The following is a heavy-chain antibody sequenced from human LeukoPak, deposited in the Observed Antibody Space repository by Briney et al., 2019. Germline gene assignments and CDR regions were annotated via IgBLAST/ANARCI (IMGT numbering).Heavy chain of an antibody. CDR1: GFTFSSYW. J-gene: IGHJ5*02. V-gene: IGHV3-7*04. CDR2: IKQDGSEK. Sequence: GGSLRLSCAASGFTFSSYWMSWVRQAPGKGLEWVANIKQDGSEKYYVGSVKGRFTISRDNAKNSLYLQMNSLRAEDTAVYYCASDIVVVTPDGDHIWFDPWGQGTLVTVSS. CDR3: ASDIVVVTPDGDHIWFDP. D-gene: IGHD2-21*02.